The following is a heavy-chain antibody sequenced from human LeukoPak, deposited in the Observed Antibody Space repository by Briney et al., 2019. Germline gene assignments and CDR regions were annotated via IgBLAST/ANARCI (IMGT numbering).Heavy chain of an antibody. CDR1: EFILSGYW. V-gene: IGHV3-66*01. D-gene: IGHD3-10*01. J-gene: IGHJ4*02. CDR2: IYSGGST. CDR3: ARDLGSYYGSGSYYDY. Sequence: GGSLRLSCAASEFILSGYWMNWVRQAPGKGLEWVSVIYSGGSTYYADSVKGRFTISRDNSKNTLYLQMNSLRAEDTAVYYCARDLGSYYGSGSYYDYWGQGTLVTVSS.